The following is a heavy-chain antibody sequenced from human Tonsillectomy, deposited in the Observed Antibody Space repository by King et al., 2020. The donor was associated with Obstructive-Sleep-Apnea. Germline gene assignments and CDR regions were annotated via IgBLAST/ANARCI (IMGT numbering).Heavy chain of an antibody. CDR3: ARGLGYCSSTSCYFDY. CDR1: GFTPSTYD. Sequence: VQLVESGGGLVQPGGSLRLSCAASGFTPSTYDMHWVRQVTGKGLEWVSALGTAGYTYYPCSVKGRFTISRDNAKNSLYLQMNSLSAGDTAVYYCARGLGYCSSTSCYFDYWGQGXLVTVSS. J-gene: IGHJ4*02. D-gene: IGHD2-2*01. V-gene: IGHV3-13*01. CDR2: LGTAGYT.